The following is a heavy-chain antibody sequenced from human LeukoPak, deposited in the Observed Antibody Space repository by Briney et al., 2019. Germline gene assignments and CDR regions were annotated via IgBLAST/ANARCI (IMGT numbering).Heavy chain of an antibody. Sequence: PSETLSLTCTVSGGSITSYFLSWIRQPPGKGLEWIAYISYSGSTTYNPSLKSRVIISVDASKNQFSLKLRSVTAADTAVYYCAGEDYAGYRFDDWGQGTVVTVS. J-gene: IGHJ4*02. V-gene: IGHV4-59*01. CDR1: GGSITSYF. CDR3: AGEDYAGYRFDD. D-gene: IGHD3-16*01. CDR2: ISYSGST.